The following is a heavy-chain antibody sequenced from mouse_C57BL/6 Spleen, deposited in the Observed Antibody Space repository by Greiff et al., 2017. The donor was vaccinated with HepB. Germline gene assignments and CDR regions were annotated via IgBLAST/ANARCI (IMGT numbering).Heavy chain of an antibody. Sequence: EVQLVESGGGLVQPGGSLKLSCAASGFTFSDYYMYWVRQTPEKRLEWVAYISNGGGSTYYPDTVKGRFTISRDNAKNTLYLQMSRLKSEDTAMYYCARPAYDYDWYFDVWGTGTTVTVSS. CDR2: ISNGGGST. D-gene: IGHD2-4*01. J-gene: IGHJ1*03. CDR1: GFTFSDYY. V-gene: IGHV5-12*01. CDR3: ARPAYDYDWYFDV.